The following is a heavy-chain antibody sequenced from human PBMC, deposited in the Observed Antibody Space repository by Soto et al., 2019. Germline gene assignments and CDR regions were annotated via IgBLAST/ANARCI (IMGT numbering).Heavy chain of an antibody. Sequence: SETLCLTCAFSGFYISSGCYSLRWIRQPPGKGLEWIGYIYHSGSTYYNPSLKSRVTISVDRSKNQFSLKLSSVTAADTDVYYCAAGGGLPRYYWGQGTLVTVSS. CDR2: IYHSGST. J-gene: IGHJ4*02. V-gene: IGHV4-30-2*01. CDR3: AAGGGLPRYY. D-gene: IGHD5-12*01. CDR1: GFYISSGCYS.